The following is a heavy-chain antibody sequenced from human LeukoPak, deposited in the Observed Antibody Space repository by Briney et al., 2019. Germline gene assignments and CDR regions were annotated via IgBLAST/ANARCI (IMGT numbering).Heavy chain of an antibody. V-gene: IGHV3-23*01. CDR1: GFTFSIYA. CDR2: IGGGGSST. J-gene: IGHJ4*02. Sequence: GGSLRLSCAGSGFTFSIYAMSWVRQAPGKGLEWVSSIGGGGSSTYYADSVKGRFTISRDNSKNTLYLQMNSLRAEDTSVYYCAKADQRFYFDYWGQGTLVTVSS. D-gene: IGHD2-2*01. CDR3: AKADQRFYFDY.